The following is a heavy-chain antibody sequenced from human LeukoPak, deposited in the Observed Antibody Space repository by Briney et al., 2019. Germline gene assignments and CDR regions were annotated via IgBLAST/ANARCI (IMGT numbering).Heavy chain of an antibody. CDR2: ISGSGGST. CDR3: AKDVVSGSYLYYFDY. Sequence: GGSLRLSCAASGFTFSSYAMSWVRQAPGKGLEWVSAISGSGGSTYYADSVKGRFTISRDKSKNTLYLQMNSLRAEDTAVYYCAKDVVSGSYLYYFDYWGQGTLVTVSS. D-gene: IGHD1-26*01. J-gene: IGHJ4*02. V-gene: IGHV3-23*01. CDR1: GFTFSSYA.